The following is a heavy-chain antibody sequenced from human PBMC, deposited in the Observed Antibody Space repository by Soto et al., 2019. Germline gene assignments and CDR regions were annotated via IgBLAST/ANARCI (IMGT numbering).Heavy chain of an antibody. Sequence: GGSLRLSCSASGFTFTSFAMYWVRQAPGKGLEYVSGISSNGVGTYYANSVQGRFTISRDNSKNTVYLQMGSLRPEDMAVYYCARRARPDFYYMDVWGKGTTVTVSS. D-gene: IGHD6-6*01. V-gene: IGHV3-64*01. CDR1: GFTFTSFA. CDR3: ARRARPDFYYMDV. J-gene: IGHJ6*03. CDR2: ISSNGVGT.